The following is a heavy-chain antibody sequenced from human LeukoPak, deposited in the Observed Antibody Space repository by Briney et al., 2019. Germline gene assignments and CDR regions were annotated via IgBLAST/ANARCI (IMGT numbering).Heavy chain of an antibody. D-gene: IGHD6-19*01. Sequence: ASVKVSCKASGYTFTSYGISWVRQAPGQGLEWMGWISAYNGNTNYAQKLQGRVTMTTDTSTSTAYMELRSLRPDDTAVYYCARDSSGIAVAGTRGFDYWGQGTLVTVSS. CDR1: GYTFTSYG. CDR2: ISAYNGNT. V-gene: IGHV1-18*01. CDR3: ARDSSGIAVAGTRGFDY. J-gene: IGHJ4*02.